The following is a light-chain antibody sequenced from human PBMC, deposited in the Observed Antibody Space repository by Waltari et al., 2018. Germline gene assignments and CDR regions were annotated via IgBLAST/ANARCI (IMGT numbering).Light chain of an antibody. V-gene: IGKV1-5*03. CDR3: QHYSSYPYS. CDR1: QRISSW. Sequence: DIQMTQSPSTLSASVGDRVTIPCRASQRISSWLAWFQQTPGKAPKGLIYNASSLEGGVPSRFSGSGSGTEFTLTISSLQPDDFATYYCQHYSSYPYSFGQGTKLEIK. J-gene: IGKJ2*03. CDR2: NAS.